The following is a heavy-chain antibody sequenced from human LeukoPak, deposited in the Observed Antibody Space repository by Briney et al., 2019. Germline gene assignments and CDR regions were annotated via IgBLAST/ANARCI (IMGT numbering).Heavy chain of an antibody. CDR3: AKVVVVVAAPPYNWFDP. CDR2: ISSSSSTI. Sequence: GGSLRLSCAASGFTFSTYSMNWVRQAPGKGLEWVSFISSSSSTIHYADSVKGRFTISRDNAKNSLYLQMNSLRAEDTAVYYCAKVVVVVAAPPYNWFDPWGQGTLVTVSS. CDR1: GFTFSTYS. D-gene: IGHD2-15*01. V-gene: IGHV3-48*01. J-gene: IGHJ5*02.